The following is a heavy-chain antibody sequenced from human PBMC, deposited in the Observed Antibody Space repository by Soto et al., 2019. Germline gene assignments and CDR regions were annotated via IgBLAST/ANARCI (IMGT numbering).Heavy chain of an antibody. J-gene: IGHJ4*02. CDR3: AGSDYYDTSGYYYRVDY. V-gene: IGHV4-31*03. CDR2: IYYSGST. Sequence: QVQLQESGPGLVKPSQTLSLTCTVSGGSISSGGYYWSWIRQHPGKGLEWIGYIYYSGSTYYNPXLKSRVTISEXXSXNXCSLKLTSVTAADTAVYYCAGSDYYDTSGYYYRVDYWGPGTLVTVSS. CDR1: GGSISSGGYY. D-gene: IGHD3-22*01.